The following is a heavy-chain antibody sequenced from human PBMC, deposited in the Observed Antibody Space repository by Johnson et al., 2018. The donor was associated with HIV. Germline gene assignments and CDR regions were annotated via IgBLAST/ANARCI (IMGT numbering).Heavy chain of an antibody. Sequence: QMLLVESGGGVVQPGRSLRLSCAASGFTFSSYGMHWVRQAPGKGLEWVAVISYDGSNKYYADSVKGRFTISSDNSKNTRYLQMNSLRAEHTAVYYCAKEVGSGWYPAGAFDIWGQGTMVTVSS. J-gene: IGHJ3*02. V-gene: IGHV3-30*18. CDR3: AKEVGSGWYPAGAFDI. CDR1: GFTFSSYG. D-gene: IGHD6-19*01. CDR2: ISYDGSNK.